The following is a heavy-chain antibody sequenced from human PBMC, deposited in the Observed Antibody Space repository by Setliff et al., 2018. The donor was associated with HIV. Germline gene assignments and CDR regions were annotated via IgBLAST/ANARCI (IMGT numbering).Heavy chain of an antibody. CDR1: GTSLNTYY. V-gene: IGHV4-34*01. J-gene: IGHJ4*02. CDR2: IDHSGST. D-gene: IGHD3-10*01. Sequence: SETLSLTCAVYGTSLNTYYWTWIRYNPGRGLQWIGQIDHSGSTNYNPSLKSRVTLSVDASKNQFSLKVKSVTAADTATYYCAKKGRYYYGSGVTTDYFDDWGQGTPVTVSS. CDR3: AKKGRYYYGSGVTTDYFDD.